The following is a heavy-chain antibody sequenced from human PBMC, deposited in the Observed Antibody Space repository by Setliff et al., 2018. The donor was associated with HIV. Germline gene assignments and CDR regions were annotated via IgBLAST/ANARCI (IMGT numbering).Heavy chain of an antibody. CDR3: ARVTVDWGFGNAFDI. Sequence: SVKVSCKASGFTFTNSAVQWVRQARGQRLEWIGWIVVGSGNTNYAQKFQERVTITRDMSTSRAYMELSGLRTEDTAVYYCARVTVDWGFGNAFDIWGQGTMVTVSS. CDR1: GFTFTNSA. V-gene: IGHV1-58*01. J-gene: IGHJ3*02. CDR2: IVVGSGNT. D-gene: IGHD7-27*01.